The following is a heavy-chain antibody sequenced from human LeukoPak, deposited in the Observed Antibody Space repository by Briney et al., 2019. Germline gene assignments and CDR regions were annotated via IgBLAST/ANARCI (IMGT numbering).Heavy chain of an antibody. CDR2: IYPGDSDT. Sequence: GESLKISWKGSGYSFITYWIGWVRQMPGKGLEWRGSIYPGDSDTRYSPSFQGQVTISADKSISTAYLQWSSLKASDTAMYYCARRQTSGAVGMDVWGQGTTVTVSS. CDR3: ARRQTSGAVGMDV. V-gene: IGHV5-51*01. D-gene: IGHD6-19*01. J-gene: IGHJ6*02. CDR1: GYSFITYW.